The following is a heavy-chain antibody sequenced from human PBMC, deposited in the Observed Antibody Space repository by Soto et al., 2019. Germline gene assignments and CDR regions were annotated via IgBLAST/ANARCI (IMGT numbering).Heavy chain of an antibody. Sequence: ELQLLESGGGLVQPGGSLRLSCAASGFTFSSYAMSWVRQAPGKGLEWVSAISGSGGSTYYADSVKGRFTISRDNSKNTLYLQMNSLRAEDTAVYYCAKVEYYDFWSGYPLYYYYGMDVWGQGTTVTVSS. J-gene: IGHJ6*02. CDR3: AKVEYYDFWSGYPLYYYYGMDV. V-gene: IGHV3-23*01. CDR1: GFTFSSYA. D-gene: IGHD3-3*01. CDR2: ISGSGGST.